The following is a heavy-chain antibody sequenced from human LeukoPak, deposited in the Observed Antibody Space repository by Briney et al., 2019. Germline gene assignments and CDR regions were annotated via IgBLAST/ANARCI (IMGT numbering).Heavy chain of an antibody. J-gene: IGHJ4*02. Sequence: PGGSLRLSCAVSGFTFSSWWMNWVRQAPGKGLEWVSYISSSGSTIYYADSVKGRFTISRDNAKNSLYLQMNSLRAEDTAVYYCAKDRRYYGSGSYSHSRPGDWGQGTLVTVSS. V-gene: IGHV3-48*04. D-gene: IGHD3-10*01. CDR1: GFTFSSWW. CDR3: AKDRRYYGSGSYSHSRPGD. CDR2: ISSSGSTI.